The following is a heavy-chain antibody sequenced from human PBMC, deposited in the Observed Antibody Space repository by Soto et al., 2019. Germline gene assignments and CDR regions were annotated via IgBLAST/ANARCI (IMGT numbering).Heavy chain of an antibody. J-gene: IGHJ6*03. D-gene: IGHD3-16*01. CDR1: GYTFTSYG. Sequence: ASVKVSCKASGYTFTSYGISWVRQAPGQGLEWMGWISAYNGNTNYAQKLQGRVTMTTDTSTSTAYMELRSLRSDDTAVYYCARERDPYHYYYMVVWCKGTTVTVSS. CDR3: ARERDPYHYYYMVV. CDR2: ISAYNGNT. V-gene: IGHV1-18*01.